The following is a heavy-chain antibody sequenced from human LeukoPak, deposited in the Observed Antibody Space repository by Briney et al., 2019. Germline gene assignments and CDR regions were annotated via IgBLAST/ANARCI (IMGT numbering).Heavy chain of an antibody. CDR2: ISGSSRYT. Sequence: GGSLRLSCAASGFMFSDYYLSWIRQAPRKGLEWVSCISGSSRYTKYADSVKGRVTISRDNDRNLMFLQMNSPRAEDTAVYYCARVGYSSYWYHDSWGQGTLVSVSS. J-gene: IGHJ4*02. D-gene: IGHD6-13*01. V-gene: IGHV3-11*05. CDR1: GFMFSDYY. CDR3: ARVGYSSYWYHDS.